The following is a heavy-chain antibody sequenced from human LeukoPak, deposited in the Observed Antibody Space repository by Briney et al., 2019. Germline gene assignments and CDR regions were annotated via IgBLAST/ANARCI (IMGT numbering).Heavy chain of an antibody. CDR3: AKGEADDSSGVDAFDI. V-gene: IGHV3-33*06. Sequence: PGGSLRLSCAASGFTFSSYGTHWVRQAPDKGLGRVAVIWNDGSNKYYADSAKGRSTIARDNSKNTPYLQRDRLRPDDPAVSYCAKGEADDSSGVDAFDIWGQGTMVTVSS. CDR1: GFTFSSYG. D-gene: IGHD3-22*01. CDR2: IWNDGSNK. J-gene: IGHJ3*02.